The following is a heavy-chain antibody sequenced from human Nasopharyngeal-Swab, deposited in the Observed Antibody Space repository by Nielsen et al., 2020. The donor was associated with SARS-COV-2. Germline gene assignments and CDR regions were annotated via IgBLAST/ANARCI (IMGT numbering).Heavy chain of an antibody. V-gene: IGHV3-20*03. J-gene: IGHJ4*02. Sequence: VRQAPGKGLEWVSGIYWNGGMTAYADSVKGRFTISRDNAKNSLYLQMNTLTADDTALYYCARARSGTLDFWGQGTLVTVSS. CDR3: ARARSGTLDF. D-gene: IGHD1-7*01. CDR2: IYWNGGMT.